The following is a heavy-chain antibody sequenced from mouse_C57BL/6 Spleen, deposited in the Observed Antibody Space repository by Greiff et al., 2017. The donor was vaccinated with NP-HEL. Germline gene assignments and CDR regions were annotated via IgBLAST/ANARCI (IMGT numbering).Heavy chain of an antibody. J-gene: IGHJ4*01. Sequence: QVQLQQSGAELVRPGASVTLSFKASGYTFTDYEMHWVKQTPVHGLEWIGAIDPETGGTAYNQKFKGKAILTADKSSSTAYMELRSLTSEDSAVYYCTRTRGPYAMDYWGQGTSVTVSS. CDR2: IDPETGGT. D-gene: IGHD3-3*01. V-gene: IGHV1-15*01. CDR3: TRTRGPYAMDY. CDR1: GYTFTDYE.